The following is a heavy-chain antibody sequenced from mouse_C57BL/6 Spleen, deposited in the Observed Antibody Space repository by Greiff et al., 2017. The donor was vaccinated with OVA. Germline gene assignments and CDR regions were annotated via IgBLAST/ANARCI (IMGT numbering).Heavy chain of an antibody. J-gene: IGHJ4*01. V-gene: IGHV14-2*01. Sequence: VQLQQSGAELVKPGASVKLSCTASGFNIKDYYMHWVKQRTEQGLEWIGRIDPEDGETKYAPKFPGKATITADTSSNTAYLQLSSLTSEDTAVYYCAPYNNEAMDYWGQGTSVTVSS. CDR1: GFNIKDYY. CDR3: APYNNEAMDY. CDR2: IDPEDGET. D-gene: IGHD2-5*01.